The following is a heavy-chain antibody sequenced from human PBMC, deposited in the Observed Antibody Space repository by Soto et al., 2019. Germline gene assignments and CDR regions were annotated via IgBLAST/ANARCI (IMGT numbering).Heavy chain of an antibody. CDR1: GGSVSSGVFS. CDR2: ISHGGSP. CDR3: ARGHYYYAMDV. Sequence: LSLTCSVSGGSVSSGVFSWNWIRQPPGQGLEWIGYISHGGSPHYTPSLRSRVSISVDRSTNVISLNLTSMTPADTAVYFCARGHYYYAMDVWGQGTTVTVSS. J-gene: IGHJ6*02. V-gene: IGHV4-30-2*01.